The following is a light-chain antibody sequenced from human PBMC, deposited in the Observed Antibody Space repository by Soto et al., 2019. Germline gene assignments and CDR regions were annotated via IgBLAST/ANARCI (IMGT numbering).Light chain of an antibody. CDR3: SSYADTNNLV. CDR2: EVN. Sequence: QSVLTQPPSASGSPGQSVTISCTGTSSDIGGYNFVSWYQQHPGKAPKLMIDEVNKRPSGVPDRFSGSKSGNTASLTVSGLQADEEADYYCSSYADTNNLVFGGGTKLTVL. J-gene: IGLJ2*01. CDR1: SSDIGGYNF. V-gene: IGLV2-8*01.